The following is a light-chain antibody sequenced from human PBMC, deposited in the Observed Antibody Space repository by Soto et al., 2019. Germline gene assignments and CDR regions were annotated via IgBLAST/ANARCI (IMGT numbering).Light chain of an antibody. CDR3: QQYNTWPPDRT. CDR1: QSVGSK. Sequence: EIVMTQSPATLSVSPGERATLSCRASQSVGSKLAWYQQKPGQAPRLIIYGASTRATGIPARFSGSGSGTEFTRTISSLQSEDFAIYFCQQYNTWPPDRTFGQGTKVEIK. V-gene: IGKV3-15*01. J-gene: IGKJ1*01. CDR2: GAS.